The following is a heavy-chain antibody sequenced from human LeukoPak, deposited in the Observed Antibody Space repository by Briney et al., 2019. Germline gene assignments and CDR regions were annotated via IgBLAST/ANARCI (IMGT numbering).Heavy chain of an antibody. D-gene: IGHD3-9*01. V-gene: IGHV3-74*01. CDR1: GFTFSSYW. CDR3: AKNPTTLRYFDWLSLDY. Sequence: GGSLRLSCAASGFTFSSYWMHWVRQAPGKGLVWVSRINSDGSSTSYADSVKGRFTISRDNAKNTLYLQMNSLRAEDTAVYYCAKNPTTLRYFDWLSLDYWGQGTLVTVSS. J-gene: IGHJ4*02. CDR2: INSDGSST.